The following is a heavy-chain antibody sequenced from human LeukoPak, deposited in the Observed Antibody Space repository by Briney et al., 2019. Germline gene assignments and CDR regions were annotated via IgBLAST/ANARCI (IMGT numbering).Heavy chain of an antibody. J-gene: IGHJ5*02. V-gene: IGHV5-51*01. CDR1: GYNFSDYW. Sequence: GESLKISCKGSGYNFSDYWIGWVRQMPGKGLEWMGIIYPGDSDTRYSPSFQGQVTISADKSISTAYLQWSSLKASDTAMYYCARSHWQQLLHNWFDPWGQGTLVTVSS. CDR2: IYPGDSDT. D-gene: IGHD6-13*01. CDR3: ARSHWQQLLHNWFDP.